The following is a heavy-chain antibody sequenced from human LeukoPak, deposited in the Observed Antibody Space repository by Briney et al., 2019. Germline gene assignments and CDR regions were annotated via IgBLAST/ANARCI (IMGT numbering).Heavy chain of an antibody. Sequence: ASVNVSCKASGYTFTSYSISWVRQAHGPGIEWMGWISAYNGDTNYDQTPQSRGTMTTDTSTRTAYTQMRSLGTDDTAVYYCARRGLGGSYPYWGQGTVVTVSS. J-gene: IGHJ4*02. CDR3: ARRGLGGSYPY. CDR1: GYTFTSYS. V-gene: IGHV1-18*01. D-gene: IGHD1-26*01. CDR2: ISAYNGDT.